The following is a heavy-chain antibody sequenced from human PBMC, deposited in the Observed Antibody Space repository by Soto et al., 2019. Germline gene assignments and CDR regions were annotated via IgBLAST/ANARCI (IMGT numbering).Heavy chain of an antibody. D-gene: IGHD3-9*01. J-gene: IGHJ5*02. CDR1: GGSISSTNW. V-gene: IGHV4-4*02. CDR3: ASPRTYNLLTTNP. CDR2: IYHSGST. Sequence: QVQLQESGPGLVKPSGTLSLTCAVSGGSISSTNWWTWVRQPPGKGLEWIGEIYHSGSTNYNPSLKSPVTLSVDKSKNQFSLKLSSVTAADTAVYYCASPRTYNLLTTNPWGQGTLVTVSS.